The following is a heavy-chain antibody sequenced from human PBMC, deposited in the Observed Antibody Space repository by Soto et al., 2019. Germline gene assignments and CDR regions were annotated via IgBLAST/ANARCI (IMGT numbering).Heavy chain of an antibody. CDR2: FYYSGDT. Sequence: TPGNWLEWLGSFYYSGDTDYNPSLKSRVTISEDKSKNQLSLRLTSVAASDTAIYYCARHERSFHTDDNIRRRPPVSEFLLNRSSDL. V-gene: IGHV4-39*01. J-gene: IGHJ2*01. D-gene: IGHD4-17*01. CDR3: ARHERSFHTDDNIRRRPPVSEFLLNRSSDL.